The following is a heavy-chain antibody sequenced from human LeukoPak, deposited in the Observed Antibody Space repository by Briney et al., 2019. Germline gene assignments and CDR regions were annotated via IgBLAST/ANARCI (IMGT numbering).Heavy chain of an antibody. Sequence: GGSLRLSCAASGFTFSSYAMTWVRQAPGKGLEWVSGISGSGGSTYYADSVKGRFAISRDNSKNTLYLQVNSLRAEDTAIYYCAKANYYGSGSFYSESASFDYWGQGTLVTVSS. CDR3: AKANYYGSGSFYSESASFDY. V-gene: IGHV3-23*01. D-gene: IGHD3-10*01. J-gene: IGHJ4*02. CDR1: GFTFSSYA. CDR2: ISGSGGST.